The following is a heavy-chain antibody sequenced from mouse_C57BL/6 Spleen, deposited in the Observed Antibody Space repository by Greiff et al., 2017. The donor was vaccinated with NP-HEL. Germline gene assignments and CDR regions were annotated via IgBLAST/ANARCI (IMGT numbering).Heavy chain of an antibody. V-gene: IGHV1-50*01. Sequence: QVQLQQPGAELVKPGASVKLSCKASGYTFTSYWMQWVKQRPGQGLEWIGEIDPSDSYTNYNQKFKGKATLTVDTSSSTAYMQLSSLTSEDSAVYYCARKWNWDSYAMDYWGQGTSVTVSS. CDR1: GYTFTSYW. D-gene: IGHD4-1*01. J-gene: IGHJ4*01. CDR2: IDPSDSYT. CDR3: ARKWNWDSYAMDY.